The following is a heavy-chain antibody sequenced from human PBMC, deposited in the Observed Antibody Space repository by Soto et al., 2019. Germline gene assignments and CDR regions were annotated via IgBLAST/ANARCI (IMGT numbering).Heavy chain of an antibody. D-gene: IGHD2-21*01. V-gene: IGHV1-69*01. CDR1: GVTFSSET. J-gene: IGHJ4*02. CDR2: IIPLFGKA. CDR3: ATELGDHPASPFDS. Sequence: QVQLVQSGAEVKKPGSSVKVSCKASGVTFSSETISWVRQAPGQGLEWVGGIIPLFGKANYAQKFQGRVTITADESTSTLYIELSSLSSDDTDVYYCATELGDHPASPFDSWGQGTLVTVSS.